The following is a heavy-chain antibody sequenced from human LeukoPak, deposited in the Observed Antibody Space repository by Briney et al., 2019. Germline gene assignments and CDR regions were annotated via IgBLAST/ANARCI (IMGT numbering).Heavy chain of an antibody. CDR1: GYTFTGYY. V-gene: IGHV1-2*02. Sequence: ASVKVSCKASGYTFTGYYMHWVRQAPGQGLEWMGWINPNSGGTNYAQKFQGRVTMTRDTSISTAYMELSRLRSDDTAVCYCARDYSSSWYLPDYWGQGTLVTVSS. J-gene: IGHJ4*02. CDR2: INPNSGGT. CDR3: ARDYSSSWYLPDY. D-gene: IGHD6-13*01.